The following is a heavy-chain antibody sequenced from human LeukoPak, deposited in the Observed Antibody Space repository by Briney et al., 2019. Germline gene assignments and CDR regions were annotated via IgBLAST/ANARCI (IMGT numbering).Heavy chain of an antibody. V-gene: IGHV4-39*07. CDR2: IYHSGST. CDR1: GGSISSSSYY. J-gene: IGHJ4*02. D-gene: IGHD6-13*01. CDR3: ARVSPGRWPLDY. Sequence: PSETLSLTCTVSGGSISSSSYYWGWIRQPPGKGLEWIGSIYHSGSTYYNPSLKSRVTISVDTSKNQFSLKLSSVTAADTAVYYCARVSPGRWPLDYWGQGTLVTVSS.